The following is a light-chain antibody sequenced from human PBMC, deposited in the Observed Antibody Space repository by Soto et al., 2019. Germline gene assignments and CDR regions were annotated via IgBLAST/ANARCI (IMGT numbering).Light chain of an antibody. V-gene: IGLV2-14*01. J-gene: IGLJ2*01. Sequence: QSVLTQPASVSGSPGQSITISCTGTSSDVGGYNYVSWYQQHPGKAPKLMIYDVSNRPSGVSNRFSGSMSGNTASLTISGLQAEDEADYYFCSYTSSSTLVVFGGGTKLTVL. CDR1: SSDVGGYNY. CDR3: CSYTSSSTLVV. CDR2: DVS.